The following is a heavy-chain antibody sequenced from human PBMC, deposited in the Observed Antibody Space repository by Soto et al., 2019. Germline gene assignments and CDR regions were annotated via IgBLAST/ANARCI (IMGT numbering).Heavy chain of an antibody. D-gene: IGHD6-13*01. CDR1: RFTFSSYA. V-gene: IGHV3-23*01. Sequence: EVQLLESGGGLVQPGGSLRLSCAAARFTFSSYAMSWVRQAPGKGLEWVSAISGSGGHTYYADSVKCRFTISRDNSKNTLYLQMNSLRAEDTAVYYCAKEQLVPGFDYWGQGTLVTVSS. J-gene: IGHJ4*02. CDR3: AKEQLVPGFDY. CDR2: ISGSGGHT.